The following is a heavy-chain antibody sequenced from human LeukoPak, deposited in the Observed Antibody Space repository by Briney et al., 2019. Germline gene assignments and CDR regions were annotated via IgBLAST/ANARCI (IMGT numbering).Heavy chain of an antibody. J-gene: IGHJ6*02. D-gene: IGHD5-18*01. Sequence: GGSLRLSCAASGFTVSSNYMSWVRQAPGKGLEWVSVIYSGGSTYYADSVKGRFTISRDNSKNTLYLQMNSLRAEDTAVYYCARWVYSYGEKDGMDVWGQGTTITVSS. CDR2: IYSGGST. CDR3: ARWVYSYGEKDGMDV. CDR1: GFTVSSNY. V-gene: IGHV3-53*01.